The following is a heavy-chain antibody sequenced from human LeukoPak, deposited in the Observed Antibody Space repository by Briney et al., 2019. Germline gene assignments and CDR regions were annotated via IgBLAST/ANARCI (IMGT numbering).Heavy chain of an antibody. CDR2: ISYDGSNK. D-gene: IGHD1-26*01. CDR1: GFTFSSYG. J-gene: IGHJ4*02. V-gene: IGHV3-30*18. Sequence: GRSLRLSCAASGFTFSSYGMHWVRQAPGKGLEWVAVISYDGSNKYYADSVKGRFTISRDNSKNTLYLQMNSLRAEDTAVYYCAKDPGGSYSSYYFDYWGQGTLVTVSS. CDR3: AKDPGGSYSSYYFDY.